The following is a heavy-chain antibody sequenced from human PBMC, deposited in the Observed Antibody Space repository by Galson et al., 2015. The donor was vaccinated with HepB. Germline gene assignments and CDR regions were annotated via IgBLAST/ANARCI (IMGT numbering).Heavy chain of an antibody. CDR2: INPSGGST. Sequence: SVKVSCKASGYTFTSYYMHWVRQAPGQGLEWMGIINPSGGSTSYAQKFQGRVTMTRDTSTSTVYMELSSLRSEVTAVYYCARDHDSSGWYPFYYYYYGMDVWGQGTTVTVSS. J-gene: IGHJ6*02. CDR1: GYTFTSYY. V-gene: IGHV1-46*03. D-gene: IGHD6-19*01. CDR3: ARDHDSSGWYPFYYYYYGMDV.